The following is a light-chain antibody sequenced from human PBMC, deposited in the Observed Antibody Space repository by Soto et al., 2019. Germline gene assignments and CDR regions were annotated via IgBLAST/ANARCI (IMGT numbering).Light chain of an antibody. J-gene: IGLJ1*01. V-gene: IGLV2-11*01. CDR1: RSDVGGYDY. CDR2: DVI. Sequence: QSVLTQPRSVSGSPGQSVSISCTGARSDVGGYDYVSWYQQHPDKAPKVIIYDVIKRPSGVPDRFSSSKSGNTASLTISGLQSDDEADYYCCSYAGSYSYVFGPGTKLTVL. CDR3: CSYAGSYSYV.